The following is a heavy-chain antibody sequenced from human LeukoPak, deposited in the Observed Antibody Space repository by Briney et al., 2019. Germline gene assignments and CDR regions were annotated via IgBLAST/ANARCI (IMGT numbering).Heavy chain of an antibody. CDR1: GFTFSSYG. V-gene: IGHV3-23*01. CDR2: ISGSAGNT. CDR3: AKDRYFDWALDY. Sequence: GGSLRLSCAASGFTFSSYGMHWVRQAPGKGLEWVSRISGSAGNTYYADSVKGRFIISRDSSKNTLYLQMDSLRAEDTAVYYCAKDRYFDWALDYWGQGTLVSVSS. D-gene: IGHD3-9*01. J-gene: IGHJ4*02.